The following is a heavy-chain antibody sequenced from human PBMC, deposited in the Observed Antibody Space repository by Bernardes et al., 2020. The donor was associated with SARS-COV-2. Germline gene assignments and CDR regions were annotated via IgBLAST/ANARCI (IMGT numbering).Heavy chain of an antibody. CDR1: GFSISSCGYS. CDR2: LYHNVST. D-gene: IGHD6-13*01. J-gene: IGHJ4*02. CDR3: ARSWYSSSWYPYYFDY. V-gene: IGHV4-30-2*01. Sequence: TLSLTCAVSGFSISSCGYSWSWIRQRPGTGLEWNGYLYHNVSTYYNPSLKSRVTISVDRSKNQFSLKLSSVTAADTAVYYCARSWYSSSWYPYYFDYWGQGTLVTVSS.